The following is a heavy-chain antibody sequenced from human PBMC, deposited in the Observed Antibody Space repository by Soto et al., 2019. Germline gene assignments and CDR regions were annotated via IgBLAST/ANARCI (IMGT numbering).Heavy chain of an antibody. CDR1: GGTFSSYT. J-gene: IGHJ3*02. V-gene: IGHV1-69*02. CDR3: ARVSYSSSPVGGAFDI. D-gene: IGHD6-6*01. Sequence: ASVKVSCKASGGTFSSYTISWVRQAPGQGLEWMGRIIPILGIANYAQKFQGRVTITADKSTSTAYMELSSLRSEDTAVYYCARVSYSSSPVGGAFDIWGQGTMVTVSS. CDR2: IIPILGIA.